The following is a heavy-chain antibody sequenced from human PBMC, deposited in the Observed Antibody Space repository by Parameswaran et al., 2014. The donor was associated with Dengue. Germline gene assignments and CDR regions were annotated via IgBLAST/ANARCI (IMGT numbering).Heavy chain of an antibody. CDR2: INPYNGDT. Sequence: VRQMPGKGLEWMGWINPYNGDTKYEQKFHGRVTMTTDTSTSTASMELRSLISDDTAVYYCARGKGYSYDNDYYYYYMDIWGKGTTVTVSS. V-gene: IGHV1-18*01. CDR3: ARGKGYSYDNDYYYYYMDI. J-gene: IGHJ6*03. D-gene: IGHD5-18*01.